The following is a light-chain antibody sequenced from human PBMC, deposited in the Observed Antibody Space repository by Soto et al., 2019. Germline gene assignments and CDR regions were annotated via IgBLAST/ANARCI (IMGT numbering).Light chain of an antibody. CDR3: QTWGTGIQL. CDR1: SGHTNYA. V-gene: IGLV4-69*01. J-gene: IGLJ2*01. CDR2: VNIDGSH. Sequence: QLVLTQSPSASASLGASVKLTCTLNSGHTNYAIAWHQQQPERGPRYLMKVNIDGSHIKGDGIPDRFSGSSSGAERYLAISSLQSEDEADYYCQTWGTGIQLFGGGTKVTVL.